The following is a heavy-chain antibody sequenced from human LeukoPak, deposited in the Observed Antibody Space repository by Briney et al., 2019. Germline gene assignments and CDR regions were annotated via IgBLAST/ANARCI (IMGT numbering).Heavy chain of an antibody. Sequence: SGTLSLTCVVSGGSISSSNWWSWVRQPPEKGLEWIGEIYHSGSTNYNPSLKSRVTISVDKSKNQFSLKLSSVTAADTAVYYCARAEWIRTLRVLWGYGSSNGQIDYWGQGTLVTVSS. CDR2: IYHSGST. J-gene: IGHJ4*02. CDR1: GGSISSSNW. CDR3: ARAEWIRTLRVLWGYGSSNGQIDY. D-gene: IGHD3-10*01. V-gene: IGHV4-4*02.